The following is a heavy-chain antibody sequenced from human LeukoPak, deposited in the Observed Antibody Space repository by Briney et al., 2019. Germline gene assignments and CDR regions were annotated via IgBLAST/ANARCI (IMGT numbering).Heavy chain of an antibody. CDR1: GYSISSGYY. V-gene: IGHV4-38-2*02. J-gene: IGHJ4*02. CDR3: ARSGYSYGYVGIGGFDY. CDR2: IYDSGST. D-gene: IGHD5-18*01. Sequence: PSETLSLTCTVSGYSISSGYYWGWIRPPPGKGVGWIGSIYDSGSTYYNPSLKSRVTISVDTSKNQFSLKLSSVTAADTAVYYCARSGYSYGYVGIGGFDYWGQGTLVTVSS.